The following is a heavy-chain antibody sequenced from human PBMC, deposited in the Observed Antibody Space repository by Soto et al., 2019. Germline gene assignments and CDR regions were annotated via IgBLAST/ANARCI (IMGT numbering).Heavy chain of an antibody. Sequence: EVRLEEAGGGFVQPGGSLRVSCSGSGFIFSSFWMPWVRQGPGKGLEWVSRINGDGASLAYAESVKGRFSISRDNVKNTLHLQMNSLGVDDTAGYFCAREGSLGLDVWGRGTTVTVSS. J-gene: IGHJ6*04. CDR1: GFIFSSFW. CDR3: AREGSLGLDV. CDR2: INGDGASL. D-gene: IGHD3-10*01. V-gene: IGHV3-74*03.